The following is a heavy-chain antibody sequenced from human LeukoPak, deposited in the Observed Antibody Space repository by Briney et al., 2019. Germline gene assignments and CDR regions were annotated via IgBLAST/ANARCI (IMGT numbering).Heavy chain of an antibody. Sequence: GGSLRLSCAASGFTFSSYSMNWVRQAPGKGLEWVSYISSSSSTIYYADSVKGRFTISRDNAKNSLYLQMNSLRAEDTAVYYCARRNIAGAGTVDYWGQGTLVTVSS. J-gene: IGHJ4*02. CDR2: ISSSSSTI. CDR3: ARRNIAGAGTVDY. V-gene: IGHV3-48*01. D-gene: IGHD6-13*01. CDR1: GFTFSSYS.